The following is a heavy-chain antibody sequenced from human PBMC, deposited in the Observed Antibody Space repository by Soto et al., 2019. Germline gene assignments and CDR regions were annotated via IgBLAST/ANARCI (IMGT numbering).Heavy chain of an antibody. D-gene: IGHD3-10*01. CDR1: GLTFSGYG. V-gene: IGHV3-30*18. Sequence: QVQMVESGGGVVQPGTSLRLSCVVTGLTFSGYGRHWVRQAPGKGLEWVADITYDGSSTYYADAVKRRFTVSRDNSKNILYLQMTSLRGDDTAMYYCAKDQMGRGWRTLDSWGQGTLVIVSS. J-gene: IGHJ4*02. CDR2: ITYDGSST. CDR3: AKDQMGRGWRTLDS.